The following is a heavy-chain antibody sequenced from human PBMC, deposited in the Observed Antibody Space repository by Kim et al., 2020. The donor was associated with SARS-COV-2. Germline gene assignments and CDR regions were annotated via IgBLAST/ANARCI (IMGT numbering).Heavy chain of an antibody. CDR1: GYSFTSYW. CDR3: ARHQIPGTANNWFDP. J-gene: IGHJ5*02. V-gene: IGHV5-10-1*01. CDR2: IDPSDSYT. D-gene: IGHD1-26*01. Sequence: GESLKISCKGSGYSFTSYWISWVRQMPGKGLEWMGRIDPSDSYTNYSPSFQGHVTISADKSISTAYLQWSSLKASDTAMYYCARHQIPGTANNWFDPWVQGTLVTVSS.